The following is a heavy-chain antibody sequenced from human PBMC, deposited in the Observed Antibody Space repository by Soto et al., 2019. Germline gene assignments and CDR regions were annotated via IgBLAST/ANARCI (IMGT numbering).Heavy chain of an antibody. J-gene: IGHJ6*02. Sequence: QVQLQESGPGLVKPSQTLSLTCTVSGGSISSGGYYWSWIRQHPGKGLEWIGSIYYSGSTYYNPSLRSLGTISVDTSKTQCSLRLSSVTAADPAVYYWARVCGGDCHHGMDVWGQGTTVTVSS. CDR1: GGSISSGGYY. D-gene: IGHD2-21*02. V-gene: IGHV4-31*01. CDR3: ARVCGGDCHHGMDV. CDR2: IYYSGST.